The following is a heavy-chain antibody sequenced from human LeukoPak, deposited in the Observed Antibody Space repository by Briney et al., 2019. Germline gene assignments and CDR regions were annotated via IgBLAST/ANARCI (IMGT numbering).Heavy chain of an antibody. CDR3: ARETDYGSGSYYRALDY. V-gene: IGHV3-33*01. CDR1: GFTFRTYG. CDR2: IWDDGINK. Sequence: PGRSLRLSCAASGFTFRTYGMHWVRQAPGKGLEWVAVIWDDGINKYYADSVKGRFTISRDNSKNTLYLQMNSLRAEDTAVCYCARETDYGSGSYYRALDYGGQGTLVTVSS. D-gene: IGHD3-10*01. J-gene: IGHJ4*02.